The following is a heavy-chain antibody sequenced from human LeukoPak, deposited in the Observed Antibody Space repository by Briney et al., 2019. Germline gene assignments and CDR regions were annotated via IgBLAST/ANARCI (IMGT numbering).Heavy chain of an antibody. CDR3: ARAPYYYGSGSYFDY. CDR1: GYSISSGYY. J-gene: IGHJ4*02. V-gene: IGHV4-38-2*02. Sequence: SETLSLTCTVSGYSISSGYYWGWIRQPPGKGLEWIGSIYHSGSTYYNPSLKSRVTISVDTSKNQFSLKLSSVTAADTAVYYCARAPYYYGSGSYFDYWGQGTLVTVSS. CDR2: IYHSGST. D-gene: IGHD3-10*01.